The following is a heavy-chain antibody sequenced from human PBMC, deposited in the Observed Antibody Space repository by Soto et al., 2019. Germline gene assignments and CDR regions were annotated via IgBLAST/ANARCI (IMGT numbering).Heavy chain of an antibody. V-gene: IGHV3-21*01. D-gene: IGHD6-6*01. J-gene: IGHJ4*02. Sequence: GGSLRPSCAASGFTFSSYSMDWVRQAPGKGLEWVSSISSSSSYIYYADSVKGRFTISRDNAKNSLYLQMNSLRAEDTAVYYCARDREYSSSSNPFDYWGQGTLVTVSS. CDR2: ISSSSSYI. CDR1: GFTFSSYS. CDR3: ARDREYSSSSNPFDY.